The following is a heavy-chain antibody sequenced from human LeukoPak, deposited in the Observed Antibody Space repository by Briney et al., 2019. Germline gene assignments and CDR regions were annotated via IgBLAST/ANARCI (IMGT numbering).Heavy chain of an antibody. CDR2: ISWNSGSI. CDR3: AKDTGSGSYVAFDI. Sequence: GRSLRLSCAASGFTFDDYAMHWVRQAPGKGLEWVSGISWNSGSIGYADSVKGRFTISRDNAKNSLYLQMNSLRAEDTALYYCAKDTGSGSYVAFDIWGQGTMVTVS. J-gene: IGHJ3*02. CDR1: GFTFDDYA. V-gene: IGHV3-9*01. D-gene: IGHD1-26*01.